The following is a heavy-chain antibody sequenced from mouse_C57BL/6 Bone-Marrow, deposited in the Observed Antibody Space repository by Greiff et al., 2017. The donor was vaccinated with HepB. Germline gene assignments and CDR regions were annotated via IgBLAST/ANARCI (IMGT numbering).Heavy chain of an antibody. CDR3: ARAIYYGNYEYAMDY. V-gene: IGHV1-59*01. Sequence: QVQLQQPGAELVRPGTSVKLSCKASGYTFTSYWMHWVKQRPGQGLEWIGVIDPSDSYTNYNQKFKGKATLTVDTSSSTAYMQLSSLTSEDSAVYYCARAIYYGNYEYAMDYWGQGTSVTVSS. CDR2: IDPSDSYT. CDR1: GYTFTSYW. D-gene: IGHD2-1*01. J-gene: IGHJ4*01.